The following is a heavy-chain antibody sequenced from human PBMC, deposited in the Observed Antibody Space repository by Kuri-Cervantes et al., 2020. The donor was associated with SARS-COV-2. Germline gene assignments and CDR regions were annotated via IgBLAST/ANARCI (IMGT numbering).Heavy chain of an antibody. J-gene: IGHJ4*02. Sequence: SVKVSCKASGGTFSSYAISWVRQAPGQGLEWMGGIIPIFGTANYAQKSQGRVTITADKSTSTAYMELSSLRSEDTAVYYCASLSPGESIAARPIDYWGQGTLVTVSS. CDR3: ASLSPGESIAARPIDY. CDR1: GGTFSSYA. D-gene: IGHD6-6*01. CDR2: IIPIFGTA. V-gene: IGHV1-69*06.